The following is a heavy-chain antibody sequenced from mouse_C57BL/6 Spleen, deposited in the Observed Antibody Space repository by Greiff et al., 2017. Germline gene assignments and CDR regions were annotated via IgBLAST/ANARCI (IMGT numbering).Heavy chain of an antibody. J-gene: IGHJ2*01. D-gene: IGHD1-1*01. CDR3: ARPDGSSFYFDY. V-gene: IGHV5-9*01. CDR2: ISGGGGNT. CDR1: GFTFSSYT. Sequence: DVKLLESGGGLVKPGGSLKLSCAASGFTFSSYTMPWVRQTPEKRLEWVATISGGGGNTYYPDSVKGRFTISRDNAKNTLYLQMSSLRSEDTALYYCARPDGSSFYFDYWGQGTTLTVSS.